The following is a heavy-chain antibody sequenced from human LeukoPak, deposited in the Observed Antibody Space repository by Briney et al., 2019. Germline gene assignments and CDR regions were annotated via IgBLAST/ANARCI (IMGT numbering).Heavy chain of an antibody. V-gene: IGHV4-59*01. CDR1: GGSISSYH. Sequence: SETLSLTCTVSGGSISSYHWSWIRQPPGKGLEWIGYIYYSGSTNYNPSLKSRVTISVDTSKNQFSLKLSSVTAADTAVYYCARDQVDWLSAYYYYYGMDVWGQGTTVTVSS. J-gene: IGHJ6*02. D-gene: IGHD3-9*01. CDR3: ARDQVDWLSAYYYYYGMDV. CDR2: IYYSGST.